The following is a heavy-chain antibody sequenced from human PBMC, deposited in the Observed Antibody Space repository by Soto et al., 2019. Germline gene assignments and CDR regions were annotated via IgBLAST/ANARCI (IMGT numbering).Heavy chain of an antibody. J-gene: IGHJ4*02. CDR1: GGSISSYY. Sequence: PSETLSLTCTVSGGSISSYYWSWIRQPPGKGLEWIGYIYYSGSTNYNPSLKSRVTISVDTSKNQFSLKLSSVTAADTAVYYCACSRYGYIFYDYWGQGTLVTVSS. CDR3: ACSRYGYIFYDY. D-gene: IGHD5-18*01. V-gene: IGHV4-59*08. CDR2: IYYSGST.